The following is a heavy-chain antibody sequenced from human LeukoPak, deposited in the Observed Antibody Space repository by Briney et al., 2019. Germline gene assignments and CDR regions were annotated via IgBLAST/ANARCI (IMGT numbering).Heavy chain of an antibody. CDR3: TTPTYGGFDY. CDR2: IRSNANSYAT. D-gene: IGHD4/OR15-4a*01. Sequence: GGSLRLSCAASGFTFSGSAMHWVRQASGKGLEWVGRIRSNANSYATAYAASVKGRFTISRDDSKNTAYLQMNSLKTEDTAVYYCTTPTYGGFDYWGQGTLVTVSS. J-gene: IGHJ4*02. CDR1: GFTFSGSA. V-gene: IGHV3-73*01.